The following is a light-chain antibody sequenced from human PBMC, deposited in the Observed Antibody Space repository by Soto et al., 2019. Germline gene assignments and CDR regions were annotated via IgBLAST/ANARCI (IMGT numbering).Light chain of an antibody. CDR2: WAS. CDR1: QSVLYSPNNKNY. V-gene: IGKV4-1*01. CDR3: QQYHSAPQT. Sequence: DIVMTQSPDSLAVSLGERATINCKSSQSVLYSPNNKNYLAWYQQKPGQPPKLLIYWASTRESGVPDRFSGSGSWTDFTLTTSSLQAEDVAFYYCQQYHSAPQTFGQGTKVEIK. J-gene: IGKJ1*01.